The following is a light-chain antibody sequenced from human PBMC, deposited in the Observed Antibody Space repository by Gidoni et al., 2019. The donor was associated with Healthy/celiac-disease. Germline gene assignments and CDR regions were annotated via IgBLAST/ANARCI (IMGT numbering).Light chain of an antibody. J-gene: IGKJ1*01. Sequence: DMQMTRSPSFLSASVGDRVTITCRASQCLSSSLAWYQQKPGKAPKLLIYAASTLQSGVPSRFSGSGSGTEFTLTISSLQPEDFATYYCQQLNSYPRTFGQGTKVEIK. CDR1: QCLSSS. V-gene: IGKV1-9*01. CDR3: QQLNSYPRT. CDR2: AAS.